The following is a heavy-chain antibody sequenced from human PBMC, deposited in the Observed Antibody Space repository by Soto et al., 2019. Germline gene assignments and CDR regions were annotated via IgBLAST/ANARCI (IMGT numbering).Heavy chain of an antibody. D-gene: IGHD3-10*01. J-gene: IGHJ6*02. V-gene: IGHV1-18*01. CDR2: ISVYNGKT. CDR3: AGGLIWFGEPSYYYYGMDV. Sequence: QVQLVQSGAEVKKPGASVKVSCKTSANTFTTYGISWVRQAPGQGLEWMGWISVYNGKTSYAQNLQGRVTMTTDTSTSTAYMELRSLRSDDTAVYYCAGGLIWFGEPSYYYYGMDVWGQGTTVTVSS. CDR1: ANTFTTYG.